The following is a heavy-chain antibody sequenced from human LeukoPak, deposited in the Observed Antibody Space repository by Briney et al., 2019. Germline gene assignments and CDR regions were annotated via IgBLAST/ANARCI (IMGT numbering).Heavy chain of an antibody. D-gene: IGHD5-18*01. CDR1: GGSISSSSYY. J-gene: IGHJ6*03. CDR3: ARDASYGLYYYYYMDV. CDR2: MYYSGST. V-gene: IGHV4-39*02. Sequence: SETLSLTCTVSGGSISSSSYYWGWIRQPPGKGLEWIGSMYYSGSTYYNPSLKSRFTMSVDTSKNQLSLKLSSVTAADTAVYYCARDASYGLYYYYYMDVWGKGTTVTVSS.